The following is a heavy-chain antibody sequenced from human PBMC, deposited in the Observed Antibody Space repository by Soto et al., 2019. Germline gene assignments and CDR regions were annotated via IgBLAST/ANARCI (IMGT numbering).Heavy chain of an antibody. Sequence: GGSLRLSCAASGFTFSSYAMSWVRQAPGKGLEWVSAISGSGGSTYYADSVKGRFTISRDNSKNTLYLQMNSLRAEDTAVYYCAKGESITMIVVVTPFDYWGQGTLVTVSS. CDR1: GFTFSSYA. CDR3: AKGESITMIVVVTPFDY. D-gene: IGHD3-22*01. CDR2: ISGSGGST. J-gene: IGHJ4*02. V-gene: IGHV3-23*01.